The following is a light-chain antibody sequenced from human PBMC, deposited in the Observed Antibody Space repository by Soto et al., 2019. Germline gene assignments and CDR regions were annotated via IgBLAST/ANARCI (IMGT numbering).Light chain of an antibody. J-gene: IGLJ2*01. Sequence: QSALTQPPSASGSPGQSVTISCTGSSNDLGGYNYVSWYQHHPGKAPKLIIYEVRERPSGVPDRFSGSKSGNAASLTVSGLQAEDEADYYCRSYGGSDNVIFGGGTKLTVL. V-gene: IGLV2-8*01. CDR3: RSYGGSDNVI. CDR1: SNDLGGYNY. CDR2: EVR.